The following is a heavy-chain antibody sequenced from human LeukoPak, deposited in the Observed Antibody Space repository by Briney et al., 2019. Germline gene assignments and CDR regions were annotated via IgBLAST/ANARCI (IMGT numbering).Heavy chain of an antibody. Sequence: GGSLRLSCAASGFTFSSYGMHWVRQAPGKGLEWVSYISSSGSTIYYADSVKGRFTISRDNAKNSLYLQMNSLRAEDTAVYYCARDLLAVAGKNYWGQGTLVTVSS. J-gene: IGHJ4*02. CDR2: ISSSGSTI. CDR3: ARDLLAVAGKNY. D-gene: IGHD6-19*01. CDR1: GFTFSSYG. V-gene: IGHV3-48*04.